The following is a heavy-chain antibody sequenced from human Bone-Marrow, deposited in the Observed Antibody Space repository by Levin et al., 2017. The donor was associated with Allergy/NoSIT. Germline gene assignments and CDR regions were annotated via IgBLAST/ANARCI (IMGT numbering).Heavy chain of an antibody. Sequence: GESLKISCAASGFTLSDYYMNWIRQVPGKGLEWVSYVSSNSIHIDYADSVRGRFTISRDNAKNALYLQMNSLRAEDTAVYYCAREGSVYDLSLDYWGRGTLVTVSS. D-gene: IGHD5/OR15-5a*01. J-gene: IGHJ4*02. CDR3: AREGSVYDLSLDY. V-gene: IGHV3-11*05. CDR2: VSSNSIHI. CDR1: GFTLSDYY.